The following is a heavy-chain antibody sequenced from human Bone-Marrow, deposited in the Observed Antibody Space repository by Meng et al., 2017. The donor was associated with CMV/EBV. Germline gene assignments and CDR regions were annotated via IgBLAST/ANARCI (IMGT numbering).Heavy chain of an antibody. CDR2: ITYDGSNT. CDR3: ARDFHDYDFWSGYPLGLAYYYYYGMDV. Sequence: GGSLRLSCAVSGFSFNDYGMHWVRQAPGKGLEWVTFITYDGSNTYYADSVKGRFTISRDNSKNTLYLQMNSLRDEDTAVYYCARDFHDYDFWSGYPLGLAYYYYYGMDVCGQGTTVTVSS. V-gene: IGHV3-30*03. CDR1: GFSFNDYG. D-gene: IGHD3-3*01. J-gene: IGHJ6*02.